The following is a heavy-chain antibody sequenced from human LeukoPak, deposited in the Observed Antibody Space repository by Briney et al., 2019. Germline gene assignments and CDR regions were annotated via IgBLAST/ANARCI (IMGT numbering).Heavy chain of an antibody. J-gene: IGHJ5*02. V-gene: IGHV3-7*01. CDR2: IKQDGSEK. CDR3: ARNSGSHP. CDR1: GFTFSSYW. D-gene: IGHD1-26*01. Sequence: GGSLRLSCAASGFTFSSYWMSWFRQAPGKGLERVANIKQDGSEKYYVDSVKGRFTISRDNAKNSLFLQMNTLRAEDTAMYYCARNSGSHPWGQGTLVTVSS.